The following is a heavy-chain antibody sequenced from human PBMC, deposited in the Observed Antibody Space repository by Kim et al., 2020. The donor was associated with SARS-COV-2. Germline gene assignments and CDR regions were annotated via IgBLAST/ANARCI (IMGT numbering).Heavy chain of an antibody. V-gene: IGHV4-59*08. CDR2: T. CDR3: ARLTGLIDF. J-gene: IGHJ1*01. Sequence: TNHDPYLRSRVTISNDTSKNQFSLNVRAVTAADTAVYYCARLTGLIDFWRQGALVTVSS. D-gene: IGHD7-27*01.